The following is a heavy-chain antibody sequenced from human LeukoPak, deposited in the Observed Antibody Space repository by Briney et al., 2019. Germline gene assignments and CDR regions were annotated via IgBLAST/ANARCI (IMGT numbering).Heavy chain of an antibody. D-gene: IGHD1-26*01. J-gene: IGHJ2*01. CDR3: ARGVGAVYCYFDP. Sequence: TSGTLSLTWTVSGDSVTSGNYYWSWIRQPPGKGLEWIVYISYSGSINYNSSLKSRVTISIDTSQNQLSLKLSSVTAADTAVYYCARGVGAVYCYFDPWGRGTLVTVSS. CDR2: ISYSGSI. V-gene: IGHV4-61*01. CDR1: GDSVTSGNYY.